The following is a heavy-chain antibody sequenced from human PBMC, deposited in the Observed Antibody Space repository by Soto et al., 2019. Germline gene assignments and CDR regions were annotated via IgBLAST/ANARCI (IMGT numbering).Heavy chain of an antibody. Sequence: QVQLVQSGAEVKKPGASVKVSCKVSGYTLTELSMHWVRQAPGKGLEWMGGFDPEDGETIYAQKFQGRVTMTEDTSTDTAYMELSSLRSGDTAVYYCATDQPGSGYDSALAWDYWGQGTLVTVSS. CDR2: FDPEDGET. CDR1: GYTLTELS. D-gene: IGHD5-12*01. V-gene: IGHV1-24*01. J-gene: IGHJ4*02. CDR3: ATDQPGSGYDSALAWDY.